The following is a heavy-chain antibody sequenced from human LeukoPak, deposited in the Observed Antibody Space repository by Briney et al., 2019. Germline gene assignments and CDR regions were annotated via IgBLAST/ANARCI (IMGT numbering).Heavy chain of an antibody. V-gene: IGHV3-30-3*01. J-gene: IGHJ5*02. D-gene: IGHD3-3*01. CDR1: GFTFSSYA. Sequence: PGRSLRLSCAASGFTFSSYAMHWVRQAPGKGLEWVAVISYDGSNKYYADSVKGRFTISRDNSKNTLYLQMNSLRAEDTAVYYCARPWYYDFWSGYPPNWFDPWGQGTLVTVSS. CDR3: ARPWYYDFWSGYPPNWFDP. CDR2: ISYDGSNK.